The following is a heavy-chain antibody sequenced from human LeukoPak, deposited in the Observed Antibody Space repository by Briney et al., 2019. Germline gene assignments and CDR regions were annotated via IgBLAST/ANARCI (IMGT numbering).Heavy chain of an antibody. J-gene: IGHJ6*02. CDR2: IYSSGST. D-gene: IGHD3-3*01. CDR1: GGSISSYY. Sequence: SETLSLTCTVSGGSISSYYWSWIRQPAGKGLEWIGRIYSSGSTNHNPSLKSQVTMSVDTSKNQFSLKLSSVTAADTAVYYCARGLRFLESDYYYYGMDVWGQGTTVTVSS. V-gene: IGHV4-4*07. CDR3: ARGLRFLESDYYYYGMDV.